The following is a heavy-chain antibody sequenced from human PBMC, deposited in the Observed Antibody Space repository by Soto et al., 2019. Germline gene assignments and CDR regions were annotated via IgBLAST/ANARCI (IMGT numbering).Heavy chain of an antibody. J-gene: IGHJ5*02. Sequence: PSQTLSLTCAISGDSVSSNTASWNWIGQSPSRGLEWLGRTYFRSKWYNDYAVSVKGRIIINPDTSNNQFSLQLNSVTPEDTAVYFCAKGDNLGPKTGYAFDPWGQGIMVT. D-gene: IGHD5-12*01. CDR3: AKGDNLGPKTGYAFDP. CDR2: TYFRSKWYN. V-gene: IGHV6-1*01. CDR1: GDSVSSNTAS.